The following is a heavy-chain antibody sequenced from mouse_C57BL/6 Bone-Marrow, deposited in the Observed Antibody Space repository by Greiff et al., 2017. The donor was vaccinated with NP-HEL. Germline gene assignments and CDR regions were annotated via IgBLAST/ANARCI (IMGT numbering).Heavy chain of an antibody. CDR1: GYTFTSYW. J-gene: IGHJ2*01. Sequence: QVQLQQPGAELVRPGSSVKLSCKASGYTFTSYWMHWVKQRPIQGLEWIGNIDPSDSETHYNQKFKDKATFTVDKSSITAYMQLSSLTSEDSAVYYCAREGKYYWGQGTTLTVSS. CDR2: IDPSDSET. V-gene: IGHV1-52*01. CDR3: AREGKYY.